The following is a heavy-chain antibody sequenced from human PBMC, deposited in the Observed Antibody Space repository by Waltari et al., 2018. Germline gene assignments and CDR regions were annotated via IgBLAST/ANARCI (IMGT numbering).Heavy chain of an antibody. CDR3: ARVPLYYYDSSGYFFDY. Sequence: QVQLVQSGAEVKKPGASVKVSCKASGYTFTGYYMHWVRQAPGQGLEWMGRINPNSGCTNYAQKLQGRVTMTRDTSISTAYMELSRLRSDDTAVYYCARVPLYYYDSSGYFFDYWGQGTLVTVSS. D-gene: IGHD3-22*01. V-gene: IGHV1-2*06. CDR1: GYTFTGYY. CDR2: INPNSGCT. J-gene: IGHJ4*02.